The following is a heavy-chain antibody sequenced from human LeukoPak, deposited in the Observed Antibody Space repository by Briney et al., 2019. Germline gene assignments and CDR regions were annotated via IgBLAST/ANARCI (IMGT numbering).Heavy chain of an antibody. CDR2: ISHDSGVI. D-gene: IGHD2-15*01. Sequence: GGSLRLSCAASGFIIGRDSMIWVRQAPGKGLEWISYISHDSGVIYYADSVRGRFTISRDNAKNSLYLQMHSLRAEDTAVYYCVRDNPRCCGVVPANIDDYWGQGTLVTVSS. CDR1: GFIIGRDS. V-gene: IGHV3-48*01. J-gene: IGHJ4*02. CDR3: VRDNPRCCGVVPANIDDY.